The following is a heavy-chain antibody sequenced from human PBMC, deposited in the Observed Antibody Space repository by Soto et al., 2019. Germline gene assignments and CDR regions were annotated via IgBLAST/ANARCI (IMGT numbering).Heavy chain of an antibody. J-gene: IGHJ3*02. D-gene: IGHD3-3*01. Sequence: ASVKVSCKASGYTFTSYGISWVRQAPGQGLEWVGWISTYNGNTNYVQKLQGRVTMTTDTSTSTAYMELRSLRSDDTAVYYCARGFYDFWSGYPNDAFDIWGQGTMVT. CDR2: ISTYNGNT. V-gene: IGHV1-18*04. CDR1: GYTFTSYG. CDR3: ARGFYDFWSGYPNDAFDI.